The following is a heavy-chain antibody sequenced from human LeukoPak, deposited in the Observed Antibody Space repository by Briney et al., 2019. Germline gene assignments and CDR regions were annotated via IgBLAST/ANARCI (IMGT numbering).Heavy chain of an antibody. D-gene: IGHD4-23*01. J-gene: IGHJ3*02. CDR2: ISTSSIYI. V-gene: IGHV3-21*01. CDR3: ARGQDTVVTSRDAFDI. Sequence: GGSLRLSCAVSGFIFSSYSMNWVRQAPGKGLEWVSSISTSSIYIYYADSVKGRFTISRDNAKNSLYLQMNSLRAEDTAVYYCARGQDTVVTSRDAFDIWGQGTMVTVSS. CDR1: GFIFSSYS.